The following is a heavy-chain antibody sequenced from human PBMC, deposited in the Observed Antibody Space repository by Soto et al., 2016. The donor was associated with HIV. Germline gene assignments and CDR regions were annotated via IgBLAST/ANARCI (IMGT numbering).Heavy chain of an antibody. CDR2: ISNDGGHE. CDR3: ARARDSRSWFLGH. CDR1: GFSFSTYS. Sequence: VQLVESGGGVVQPGRSLRLSCAASGFSFSTYSLHWVRQAPGRGLEWVALISNDGGHEYYADSVEGRFTISRDNSKNTLYMEMNSLTTEDTAVYYCARARDSRSWFLGHWGQGTLVIVSS. J-gene: IGHJ4*02. V-gene: IGHV3-30*03. D-gene: IGHD3-22*01.